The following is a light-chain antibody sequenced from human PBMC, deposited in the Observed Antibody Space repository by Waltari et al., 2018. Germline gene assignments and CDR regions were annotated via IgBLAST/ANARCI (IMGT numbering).Light chain of an antibody. Sequence: DIVMTQSPDSLAVSLGERATINCKSSQRVLHSPVNKDYLAWFQQRPGQPPKLLIYWASTRESGVPDRFSGSGSGTDFTLTISSLQAEDVAVYYCQQYHSPPYTFGQGTKLEIK. J-gene: IGKJ2*01. CDR3: QQYHSPPYT. CDR2: WAS. V-gene: IGKV4-1*01. CDR1: QRVLHSPVNKDY.